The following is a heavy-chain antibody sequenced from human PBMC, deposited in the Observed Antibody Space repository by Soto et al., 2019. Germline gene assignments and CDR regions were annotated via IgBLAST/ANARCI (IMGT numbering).Heavy chain of an antibody. J-gene: IGHJ3*01. V-gene: IGHV4-59*01. CDR1: GGSISSYY. CDR3: AGGFSSVVFDV. CDR2: FYYGGST. D-gene: IGHD6-19*01. Sequence: SETLSLTCTVSGGSISSYYWSWIRQPPGKGLEWIGYFYYGGSTNYNPSLKSRVTISIDTSRNQFSLNLFSVTAADTAVYYCAGGFSSVVFDVWGQGTMVTVSS.